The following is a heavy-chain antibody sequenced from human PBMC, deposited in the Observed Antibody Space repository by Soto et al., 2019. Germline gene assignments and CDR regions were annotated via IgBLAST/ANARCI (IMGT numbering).Heavy chain of an antibody. CDR3: VRVLKTGTTNFDS. J-gene: IGHJ4*02. V-gene: IGHV3-23*01. D-gene: IGHD1-1*01. Sequence: GGSLRLSCTASGFTFSSYAMSWVRQAPGKGLEWVSAISGSGGNTYYADSVKGRFTISRDNSKNTLYLQMNSLRAEDTAVYYCVRVLKTGTTNFDSWGLGTLVTVSS. CDR1: GFTFSSYA. CDR2: ISGSGGNT.